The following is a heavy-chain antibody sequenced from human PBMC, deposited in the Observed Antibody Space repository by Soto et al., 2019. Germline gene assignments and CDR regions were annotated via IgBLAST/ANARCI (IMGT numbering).Heavy chain of an antibody. CDR2: INWNGGST. J-gene: IGHJ6*02. Sequence: PGGSLRLSCAASGFTFDDYGMSWVRQAPGKGLEWVSGINWNGGSTGYADSVKGRFTISRDNAKNSLYLQMNSLGAEDTALYYCARARGVPAARDYYYGMDVWGQGTTVTVSS. D-gene: IGHD2-2*01. CDR3: ARARGVPAARDYYYGMDV. CDR1: GFTFDDYG. V-gene: IGHV3-20*04.